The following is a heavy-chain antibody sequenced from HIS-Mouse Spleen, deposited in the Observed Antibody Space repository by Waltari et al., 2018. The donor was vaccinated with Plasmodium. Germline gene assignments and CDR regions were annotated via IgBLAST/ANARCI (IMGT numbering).Heavy chain of an antibody. D-gene: IGHD3-3*01. J-gene: IGHJ4*02. CDR2: ISYDGSNK. Sequence: QVQLVASGGGVVQPGRSLRRSCAASGFTFSSYGTHWVRQAPGKGLEWVAVISYDGSNKYYADSVKGRFTISRDNSKNTLYLQMNSLRAEDTAVYYCAKEVLGYYDFWSRPDYWGQGTLVTVSS. CDR1: GFTFSSYG. V-gene: IGHV3-30*18. CDR3: AKEVLGYYDFWSRPDY.